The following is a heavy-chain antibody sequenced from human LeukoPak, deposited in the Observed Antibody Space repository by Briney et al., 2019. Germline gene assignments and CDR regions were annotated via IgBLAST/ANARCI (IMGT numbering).Heavy chain of an antibody. D-gene: IGHD6-19*01. CDR3: ARVGYSIGWGKYYYYYGMDV. CDR2: IIPIFGTA. CDR1: GGTFSSYA. Sequence: ASVKVSCKASGGTFSSYAISWVRQAPGQGLEWMGGIIPIFGTANYAQKFQGRVTITADKSTSTAYMELSSLRSEDTAVYYCARVGYSIGWGKYYYYYGMDVWGKGTTVTVSS. V-gene: IGHV1-69*06. J-gene: IGHJ6*04.